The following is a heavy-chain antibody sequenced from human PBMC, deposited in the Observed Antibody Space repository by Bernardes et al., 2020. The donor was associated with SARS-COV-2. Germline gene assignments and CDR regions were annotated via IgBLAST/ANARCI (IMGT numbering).Heavy chain of an antibody. V-gene: IGHV4-39*01. D-gene: IGHD1-26*01. CDR2: IYYSGST. J-gene: IGHJ3*02. CDR1: GGSISSSSYY. CDR3: ARHSSKRGSYRHAAFDI. Sequence: SETLSLTCTVSGGSISSSSYYWGWIRQPPGKGLEWIGSIYYSGSTYYNPSLKSRVTISVDTSKNQFSLKLSSVTAADTAVYYCARHSSKRGSYRHAAFDIWGQGTMVTVSS.